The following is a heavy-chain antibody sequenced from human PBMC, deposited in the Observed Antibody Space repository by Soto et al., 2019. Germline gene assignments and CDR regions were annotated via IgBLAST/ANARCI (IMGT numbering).Heavy chain of an antibody. CDR1: EFTFSSYA. CDR2: ISDSGGST. D-gene: IGHD3-16*01. CDR3: AKEMNMITFGGVHLPIDY. V-gene: IGHV3-23*01. J-gene: IGHJ4*02. Sequence: GGSLRLSCAASEFTFSSYAMSWVRQAPGKGLEWVSTISDSGGSTYYADSVKGRFTISRDNSKNTLYLQMNSLRAEDTAVYYCAKEMNMITFGGVHLPIDYWGQGTLVTVSS.